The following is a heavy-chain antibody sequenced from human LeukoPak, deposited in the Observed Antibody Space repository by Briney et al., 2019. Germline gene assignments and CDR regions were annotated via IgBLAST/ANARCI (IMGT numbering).Heavy chain of an antibody. D-gene: IGHD2-2*01. CDR3: AKDRTSCPY. CDR2: ISWNSGSI. CDR1: RFTFDDYA. J-gene: IGHJ4*02. V-gene: IGHV3-9*01. Sequence: PGGSLRLSCAASRFTFDDYAMHWVRQAPGKGLEWVSGISWNSGSIDYADSVKGRFIISRDNAKNSLYLQMNSLRAEDTAVYYCAKDRTSCPYWGQGTLVTVSS.